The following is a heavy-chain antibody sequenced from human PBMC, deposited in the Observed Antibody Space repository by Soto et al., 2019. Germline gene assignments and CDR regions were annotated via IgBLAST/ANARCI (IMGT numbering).Heavy chain of an antibody. V-gene: IGHV3-23*01. CDR2: ILVDGRT. J-gene: IGHJ3*02. D-gene: IGHD2-8*02. Sequence: GGTLRLCCAASGFICSSYDMSWVRQAPGKGLEWVSTILVDGRTFYVDSVKGRLTISRDNSKNTVYLQMNSLTAVDTALYYCAKATATGGGAFDICGQGTMVTVSS. CDR1: GFICSSYD. CDR3: AKATATGGGAFDI.